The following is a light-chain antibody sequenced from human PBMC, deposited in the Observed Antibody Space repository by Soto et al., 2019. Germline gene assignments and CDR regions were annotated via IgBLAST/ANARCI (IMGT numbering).Light chain of an antibody. Sequence: QSALTRPASVSASPGQSITISCTGTSSDIGAYNSVSWYQQLPGKAPQLMIYDVSFRPSGISSRFSGSKSGNTASLTISGLRPDDDADYYCASYTTARIRVFGGGTKLTVL. CDR3: ASYTTARIRV. CDR2: DVS. CDR1: SSDIGAYNS. J-gene: IGLJ2*01. V-gene: IGLV2-14*03.